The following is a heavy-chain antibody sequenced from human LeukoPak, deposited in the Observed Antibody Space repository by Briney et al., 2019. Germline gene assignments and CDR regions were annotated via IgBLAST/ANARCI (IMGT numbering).Heavy chain of an antibody. CDR3: ARRWSSSWYSYYYYYMDV. J-gene: IGHJ6*03. V-gene: IGHV4-39*01. CDR1: GGSISTSNYY. Sequence: SETLSLTCTVSGGSISTSNYYWGWIRQPPGKGLEWIGSIYYSGSTYYNPSLKSRVTISVDTSKNQFSLKLSSVTAADTAVYYCARRWSSSWYSYYYYYMDVWGKGTTVTISS. D-gene: IGHD6-13*01. CDR2: IYYSGST.